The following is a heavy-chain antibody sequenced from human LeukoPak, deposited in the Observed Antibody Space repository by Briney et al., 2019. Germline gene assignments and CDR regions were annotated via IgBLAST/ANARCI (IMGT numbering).Heavy chain of an antibody. D-gene: IGHD2-21*01. CDR3: ASHDSIYEEFDY. J-gene: IGHJ4*02. V-gene: IGHV4-39*01. Sequence: SETLSLTCTVSGVLISRSTHYWGWIRQPPGKGLEWIGSIYYSGSTYYNPSLKSRVTISVDTSKNQFSLKLSFVTAADTAVYYCASHDSIYEEFDYWGQGTLVTVSS. CDR2: IYYSGST. CDR1: GVLISRSTHY.